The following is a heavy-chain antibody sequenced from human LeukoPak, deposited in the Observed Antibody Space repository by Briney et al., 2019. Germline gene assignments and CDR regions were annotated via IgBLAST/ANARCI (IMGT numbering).Heavy chain of an antibody. Sequence: GGSLRLSCAASGFTFSSYSMNWVRQAPGKGLEWVSSISSSSSYIYYADSVKGRFTISRDNAKNSLYLQMNSLRAEDTAVYYCATDLHGTSLFDNVPFDIWGQGTMVTVSS. J-gene: IGHJ3*02. CDR1: GFTFSSYS. CDR3: ATDLHGTSLFDNVPFDI. D-gene: IGHD2-2*01. V-gene: IGHV3-21*01. CDR2: ISSSSSYI.